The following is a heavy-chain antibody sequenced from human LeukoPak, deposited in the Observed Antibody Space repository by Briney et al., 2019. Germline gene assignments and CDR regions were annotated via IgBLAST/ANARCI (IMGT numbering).Heavy chain of an antibody. CDR2: IYYSGST. V-gene: IGHV4-59*01. D-gene: IGHD3-16*02. CDR1: DGSISSYY. J-gene: IGHJ4*02. CDR3: VGSPYVWGSYRYDY. Sequence: SETLSLTCTVSDGSISSYYWSWIRQPPGKGLEWIGYIYYSGSTNYNPSLKSRVTISVDTSKNQFSLKLSSVAAADTAVYYCVGSPYVWGSYRYDYWGQGTLVTVSS.